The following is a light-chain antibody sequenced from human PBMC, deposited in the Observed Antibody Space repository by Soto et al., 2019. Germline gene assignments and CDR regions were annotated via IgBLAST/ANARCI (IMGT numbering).Light chain of an antibody. V-gene: IGKV1-5*03. CDR1: QSISSW. CDR2: KAS. CDR3: QQYDSYPT. J-gene: IGKJ1*01. Sequence: DIQMTQSPSTLSASVGDRVIITCRASQSISSWLAWYQQKPGKAPKLLIYKASSLESGVPSRFSGSGSGTEFTLTISSLQPDDFATYYCQQYDSYPTFGQGTKVDI.